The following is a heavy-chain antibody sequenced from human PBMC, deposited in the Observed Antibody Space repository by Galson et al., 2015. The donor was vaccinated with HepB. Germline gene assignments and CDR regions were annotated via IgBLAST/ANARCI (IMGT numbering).Heavy chain of an antibody. CDR2: IIPIFGTA. CDR3: AREKRWLQLGAFDI. J-gene: IGHJ3*02. D-gene: IGHD5-24*01. Sequence: SVKVSCKASGGTFSSYAISWVRQAPGQGLEWMGGIIPIFGTANYAQKFQGRVTITADESTSTAYMELSSLRSEDTAVYYCAREKRWLQLGAFDIWGQGTMVTVSS. CDR1: GGTFSSYA. V-gene: IGHV1-69*13.